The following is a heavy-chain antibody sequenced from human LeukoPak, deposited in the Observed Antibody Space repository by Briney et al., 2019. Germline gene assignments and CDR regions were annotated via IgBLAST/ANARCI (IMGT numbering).Heavy chain of an antibody. CDR3: ARETYSSGYFGYYGMDV. CDR2: INTNTGNP. CDR1: GYTFTSYA. J-gene: IGHJ6*02. D-gene: IGHD3-22*01. V-gene: IGHV7-4-1*02. Sequence: ASVKVSCKASGYTFTSYAMNWVRQAPGQGLEWMGWINTNTGNPTYAQGFTGRFVFSLDTSVSTAYLQISSLKAEDTAVYYCARETYSSGYFGYYGMDVWGQGTTVTVSS.